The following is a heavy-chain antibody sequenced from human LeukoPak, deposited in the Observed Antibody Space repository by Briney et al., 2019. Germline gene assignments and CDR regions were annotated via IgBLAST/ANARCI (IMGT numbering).Heavy chain of an antibody. CDR1: GGSISSSSYY. D-gene: IGHD4-17*01. CDR3: AREVHGDIDY. V-gene: IGHV4-61*02. J-gene: IGHJ4*02. CDR2: IYTSGST. Sequence: PSETLSLTCTVSGGSISSSSYYWSWIRQPAGKGLEWIGRIYTSGSTNYNPSLKSRVTISVDTSKNQFSLKLSSVTAADTAVYYCAREVHGDIDYWGQGTLVTVSS.